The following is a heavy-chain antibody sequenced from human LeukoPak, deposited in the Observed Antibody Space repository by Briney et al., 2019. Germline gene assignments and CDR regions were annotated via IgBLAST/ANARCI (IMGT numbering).Heavy chain of an antibody. D-gene: IGHD1-1*01. CDR3: ARPTSLNSGMDV. CDR2: TDPSDSYT. V-gene: IGHV5-10-1*01. J-gene: IGHJ6*02. CDR1: GYSFTSYW. Sequence: GESLKISCKGSGYSFTSYWISWVRQMPGKGLEWMGRTDPSDSYTNYSPSFQGHVTISADKSISTAYLQWSSLKASDTAMYYCARPTSLNSGMDVWGQGTTVTVSS.